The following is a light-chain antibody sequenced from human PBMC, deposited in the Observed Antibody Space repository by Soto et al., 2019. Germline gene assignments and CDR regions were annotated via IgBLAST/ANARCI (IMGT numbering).Light chain of an antibody. CDR1: QNISSSY. V-gene: IGKV3D-20*02. CDR2: GAS. J-gene: IGKJ4*01. CDR3: QQRDDWVS. Sequence: EIVLTQSPGTRFLSPGERATLSWRASQNISSSYLAWYQQKPGQAPRLLIYGASSRATGVPDRFTGSGSGTDFTLTISSIEPEDSALDDCQQRDDWVSFGGGTKVDIK.